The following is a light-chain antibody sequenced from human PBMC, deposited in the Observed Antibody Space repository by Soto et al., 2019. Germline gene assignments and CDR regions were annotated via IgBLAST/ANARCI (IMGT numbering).Light chain of an antibody. CDR2: GVS. J-gene: IGKJ2*01. V-gene: IGKV3-20*01. CDR1: QSVTSSY. Sequence: ELGLTQSPGTLSLAPGERATLSCRASQSVTSSYLAWYQQKPGQAPRLLIYGVSSRVTGIPDRFSGSGSATDFTLTISRLEPEDFAVYSWQQYGGSPPYTFGQGTNLEIK. CDR3: QQYGGSPPYT.